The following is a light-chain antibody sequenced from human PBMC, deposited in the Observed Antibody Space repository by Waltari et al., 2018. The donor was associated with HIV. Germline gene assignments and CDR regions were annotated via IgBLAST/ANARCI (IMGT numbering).Light chain of an antibody. J-gene: IGLJ2*01. V-gene: IGLV6-57*03. CDR2: DNN. Sequence: NFMLTQPHSVSESPGKTVIISCTRSSGSIASNSVQWYQQRPGSAPTTVIYDNNQRPSGVPDRFSGSIDVSSSSASLTISGLETEDEADYYCQSSDTSNFEIFGGGTKLTVL. CDR1: SGSIASNS. CDR3: QSSDTSNFEI.